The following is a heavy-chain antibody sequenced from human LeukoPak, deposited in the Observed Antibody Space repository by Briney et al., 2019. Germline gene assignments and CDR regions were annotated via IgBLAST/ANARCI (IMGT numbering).Heavy chain of an antibody. Sequence: ASVKVSCKASGYTFTGYYMHWVRQAPGQGLEWMGWINPNSGGTNYAQKFQGRVTMTRDTSISTAYMELSRPRSDDTAVYYCARWDDSSGAFDAFDIWGQGTMVTVSS. V-gene: IGHV1-2*02. D-gene: IGHD3-22*01. CDR1: GYTFTGYY. CDR2: INPNSGGT. CDR3: ARWDDSSGAFDAFDI. J-gene: IGHJ3*02.